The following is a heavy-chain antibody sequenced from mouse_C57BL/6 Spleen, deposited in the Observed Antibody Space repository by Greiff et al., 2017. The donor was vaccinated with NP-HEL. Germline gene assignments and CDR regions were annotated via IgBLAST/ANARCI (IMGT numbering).Heavy chain of an antibody. Sequence: QVQLQQPGAELVKPGASVKMSCKASGYTFTSYWITWVKQRPGQGLEWIGDIYPGSGSTNYNEKFKSKATLTVDTSSSTAYMQLSSLTSEDSAVYYCARSGSSYVNFDVWGTGTTVTVSS. CDR2: IYPGSGST. D-gene: IGHD1-1*01. CDR1: GYTFTSYW. V-gene: IGHV1-55*01. CDR3: ARSGSSYVNFDV. J-gene: IGHJ1*03.